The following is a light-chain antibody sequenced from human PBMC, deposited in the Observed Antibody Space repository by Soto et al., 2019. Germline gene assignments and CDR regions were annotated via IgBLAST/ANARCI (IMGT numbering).Light chain of an antibody. J-gene: IGKJ3*01. CDR2: GAS. CDR1: QSVSTY. CDR3: HQRRNWPPFT. V-gene: IGKV3-11*01. Sequence: EVVLTQSPATLSLSPGERATLSCRASQSVSTYLAWYQQKPGQPPRLLIYGASNRATGTPARFSGSGSGTDFSLPISSLEPEDFAVYYCHQRRNWPPFTFGPGTKVEIK.